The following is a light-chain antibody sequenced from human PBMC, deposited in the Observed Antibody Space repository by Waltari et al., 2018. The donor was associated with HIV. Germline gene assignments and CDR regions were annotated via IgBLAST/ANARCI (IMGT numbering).Light chain of an antibody. CDR3: QQSYGAPFT. V-gene: IGKV1-39*01. J-gene: IGKJ3*01. CDR2: GAS. CDR1: QKINRY. Sequence: IQMTQSPSALSASVGGTVPVTCRASQKINRYLNWYQKKMGEAPRLLVYGASSLQSGVPARFRGSGSGSEYKLTISNLHSEDFASYFCQQSYGAPFTFGPGSTV.